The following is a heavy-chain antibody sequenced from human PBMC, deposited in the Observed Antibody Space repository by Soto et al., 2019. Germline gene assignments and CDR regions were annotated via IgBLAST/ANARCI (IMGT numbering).Heavy chain of an antibody. CDR3: ARGYYSSSWYAVFDY. CDR1: GGTFSSYA. V-gene: IGHV1-69*13. D-gene: IGHD6-13*01. Sequence: ASLKVSCEASGGTFSSYAISWVRQAPGQGLEWMGGIIPVFGTANYAQKFQGRVTISADESTSTAYMELSSLRSEDTAVYYCARGYYSSSWYAVFDYWGQGTLVTVSS. J-gene: IGHJ4*02. CDR2: IIPVFGTA.